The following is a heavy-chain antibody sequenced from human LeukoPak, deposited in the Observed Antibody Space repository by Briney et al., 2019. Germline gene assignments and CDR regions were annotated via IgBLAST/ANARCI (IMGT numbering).Heavy chain of an antibody. CDR1: GGSFSGYY. D-gene: IGHD2-15*01. CDR2: INHSGST. CDR3: ARGKIYCSGGSCYFGWFDP. J-gene: IGHJ5*02. V-gene: IGHV4-34*01. Sequence: SETLSLTCAVYGGSFSGYYWSWIRQPPGKGLEWIGEINHSGSTNYNPSLKSRVTISVDTSKNQFSLKLSSVTAADTAVYYCARGKIYCSGGSCYFGWFDPWGQGTPVTVSS.